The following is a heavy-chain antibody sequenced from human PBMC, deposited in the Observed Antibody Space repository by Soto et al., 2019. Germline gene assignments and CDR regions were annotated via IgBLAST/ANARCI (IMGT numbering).Heavy chain of an antibody. J-gene: IGHJ5*02. D-gene: IGHD3-22*01. CDR1: GYSTSSGYY. Sequence: PSETLSLTGAVSGYSTSSGYYWGWMRQPPGKGLEWIGSIYHSGSTYYNPSLKSRVTISVDTSKNQFSLKLSSVTAADTAVYYCASVTYYYDSSGYNPWGQGTLVTVS. CDR2: IYHSGST. V-gene: IGHV4-38-2*01. CDR3: ASVTYYYDSSGYNP.